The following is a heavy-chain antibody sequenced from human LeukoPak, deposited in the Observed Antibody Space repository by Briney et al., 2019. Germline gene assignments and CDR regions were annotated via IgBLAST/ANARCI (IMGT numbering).Heavy chain of an antibody. CDR1: RYTFTGYY. CDR3: AISGNYFRPFDY. Sequence: ASVKVSCKASRYTFTGYYIHWVRQAPGQGLEWMGIINPSIGSTIYSQKFQGRVTMTRDTSTSTVYMELSSLKSEDTAVFYCAISGNYFRPFDYWGQGTLVSVSS. J-gene: IGHJ4*02. D-gene: IGHD1-26*01. CDR2: INPSIGST. V-gene: IGHV1-46*01.